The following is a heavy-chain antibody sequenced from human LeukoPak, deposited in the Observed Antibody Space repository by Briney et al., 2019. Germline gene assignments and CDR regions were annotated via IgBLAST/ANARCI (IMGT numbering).Heavy chain of an antibody. D-gene: IGHD6-13*01. Sequence: GGSLRLSCAASGFTFSSYSMNWVRQAPGKGLEWVSYISSSSSTIYYADSVKGRFTISGDNAKNSLYLQMNSLRAEDTAVYYCARSIYSSSWYYFDFWGQGTLVTVSS. CDR2: ISSSSSTI. CDR3: ARSIYSSSWYYFDF. J-gene: IGHJ4*02. CDR1: GFTFSSYS. V-gene: IGHV3-48*01.